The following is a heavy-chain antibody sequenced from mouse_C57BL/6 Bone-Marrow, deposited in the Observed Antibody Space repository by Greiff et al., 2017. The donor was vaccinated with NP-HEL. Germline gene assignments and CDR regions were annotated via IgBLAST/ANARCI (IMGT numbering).Heavy chain of an antibody. J-gene: IGHJ3*01. CDR3: AIFFITTVVAEAY. V-gene: IGHV1-4*01. D-gene: IGHD1-1*01. CDR1: GYTFTSYT. CDR2: INPSSGYT. Sequence: VQLQQSGAELARPGASVKMSCKASGYTFTSYTMHWVKQRPGQGLEWIGYINPSSGYTKYNQKFKDKATLTADKSSSTAYMQLSSLTSEDSAVYYCAIFFITTVVAEAYWGQGTLVTVSA.